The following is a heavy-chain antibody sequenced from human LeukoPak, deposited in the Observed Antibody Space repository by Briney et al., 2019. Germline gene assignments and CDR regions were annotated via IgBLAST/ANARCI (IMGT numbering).Heavy chain of an antibody. CDR3: ARDRLRGRITGTTGPCDY. Sequence: GGSLRLSCAASGFTFSSYGMHWVRQAPGKGLEWVAFIRYVGSNKYYADSVKGRLTISRDNSKNTLYLQMNSLRAEDTAVYYCARDRLRGRITGTTGPCDYWGQGTLVTVSS. CDR2: IRYVGSNK. CDR1: GFTFSSYG. J-gene: IGHJ4*02. V-gene: IGHV3-30*02. D-gene: IGHD1-7*01.